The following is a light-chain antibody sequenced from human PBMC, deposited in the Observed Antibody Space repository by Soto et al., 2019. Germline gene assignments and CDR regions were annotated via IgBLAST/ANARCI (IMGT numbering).Light chain of an antibody. J-gene: IGKJ2*01. Sequence: EIVLTQSPGTLSLSTGERATLSCRASQSVTSSYLAWFQQKPGQAPRLLIYGASSRATGIPDRFSGSGSGTDFTLTINRLEPEDFAVYYCQQYGSSPYTFGQGTKLEIK. CDR3: QQYGSSPYT. CDR2: GAS. CDR1: QSVTSSY. V-gene: IGKV3-20*01.